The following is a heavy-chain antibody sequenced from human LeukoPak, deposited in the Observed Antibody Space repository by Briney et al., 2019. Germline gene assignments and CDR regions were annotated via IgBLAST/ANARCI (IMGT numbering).Heavy chain of an antibody. Sequence: GGSLRLSCAASGFTVSSNYMSWVRQAPGKGLEWVSVIYRGGSTYYADSVKGRFTISRDNSKNTLYLQMNSLRTEDTAVYYCARDGRGDLTWLQLLSPFDYWGQGTLVTVSS. CDR2: IYRGGST. J-gene: IGHJ4*02. V-gene: IGHV3-66*02. CDR3: ARDGRGDLTWLQLLSPFDY. D-gene: IGHD5-18*01. CDR1: GFTVSSNY.